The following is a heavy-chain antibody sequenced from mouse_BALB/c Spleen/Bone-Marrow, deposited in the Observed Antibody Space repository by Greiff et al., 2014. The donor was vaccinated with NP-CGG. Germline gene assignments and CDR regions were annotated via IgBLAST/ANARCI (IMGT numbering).Heavy chain of an antibody. V-gene: IGHV1-54*01. Sequence: QVQLQQSGAELVRPGTSVKVSCKASGYAFTNYLIEWVKQRPGQGLEWTGVINPGSGGTNYNEKFKGKATLTADKSSSTAYMQPSSLTSDDSAVYFCARWDYAMDHWGQGTSVTVSS. CDR3: ARWDYAMDH. CDR1: GYAFTNYL. CDR2: INPGSGGT. J-gene: IGHJ4*01.